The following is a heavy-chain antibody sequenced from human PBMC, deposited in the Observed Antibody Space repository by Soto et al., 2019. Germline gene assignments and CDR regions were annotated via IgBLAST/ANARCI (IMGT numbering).Heavy chain of an antibody. J-gene: IGHJ6*02. CDR1: GFTFSSYG. CDR3: ARDLFEQVVQGYYYYYYGMDV. V-gene: IGHV3-33*01. D-gene: IGHD6-6*01. Sequence: QVQLVESGGGVVQPGRSLRLSCAASGFTFSSYGMHWVRQAPGKGLEWVAVIWYDGSNKYYADSVKGRLTISRDNSKNTLYLQMNSLRAEDTAVYYCARDLFEQVVQGYYYYYYGMDVWGQGTTVTVSS. CDR2: IWYDGSNK.